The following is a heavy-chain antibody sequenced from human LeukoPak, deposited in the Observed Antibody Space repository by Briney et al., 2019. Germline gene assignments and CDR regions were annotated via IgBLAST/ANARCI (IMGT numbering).Heavy chain of an antibody. CDR3: AKERDYVLGY. CDR2: IWFDGKNE. J-gene: IGHJ4*02. CDR1: GFTFSSYG. D-gene: IGHD4-17*01. Sequence: GGSLRLSCAASGFTFSSYGMHWVRQAPGKGLEWVADIWFDGKNEHFADSVKGRFTISRDNSKNTMYLQINSLRAEDTAVYYCAKERDYVLGYWGQGTLVTVSS. V-gene: IGHV3-33*06.